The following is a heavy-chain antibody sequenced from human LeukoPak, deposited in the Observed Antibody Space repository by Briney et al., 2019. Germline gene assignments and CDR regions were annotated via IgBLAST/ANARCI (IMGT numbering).Heavy chain of an antibody. J-gene: IGHJ4*02. CDR1: GGSISSSSYY. D-gene: IGHD3-10*01. Sequence: PSETLSLTCTVSGGSISSSSYYWGWIRQPPGKGLEWIGSIYYSGSTYYNPSLKSRVTISVDTSKNQFSLKLSSVTAADTAVYYCARDLDYYGSGSYQSGYWGQGTLVTVSS. CDR3: ARDLDYYGSGSYQSGY. CDR2: IYYSGST. V-gene: IGHV4-39*07.